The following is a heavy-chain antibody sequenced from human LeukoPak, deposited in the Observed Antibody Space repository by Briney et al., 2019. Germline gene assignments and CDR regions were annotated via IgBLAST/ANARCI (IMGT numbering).Heavy chain of an antibody. J-gene: IGHJ6*02. V-gene: IGHV3-74*01. CDR1: GFTFSSYW. CDR3: ARELWFGELVSRGMDV. D-gene: IGHD3-10*01. CDR2: INSDGSST. Sequence: PGGSLRLSCAASGFTFSSYWMHWVRHAPGKGLVWVSRINSDGSSTSYADSVKGRFTISRDNAKNTLYLQMNSLRAEDTAVYYCARELWFGELVSRGMDVWGQGTTVTVSS.